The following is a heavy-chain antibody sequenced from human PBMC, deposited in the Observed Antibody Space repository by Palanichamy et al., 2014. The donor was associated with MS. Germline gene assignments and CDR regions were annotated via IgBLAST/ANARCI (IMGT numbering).Heavy chain of an antibody. CDR2: IYPDDSYT. Sequence: EVQLVQSGTGVKKPGDSLKISCKGYGYSFANYWIAWVRQLPGKGLEWMGSIYPDDSYTTYSPSFQGQVTISADKSISTAYLQWYSLQASDTAMYYCARPGVAGKVVLYYFDYWDQGNMVTVSS. CDR3: ARPGVAGKVVLYYFDY. J-gene: IGHJ4*02. D-gene: IGHD3-3*01. CDR1: GYSFANYW. V-gene: IGHV5-51*01.